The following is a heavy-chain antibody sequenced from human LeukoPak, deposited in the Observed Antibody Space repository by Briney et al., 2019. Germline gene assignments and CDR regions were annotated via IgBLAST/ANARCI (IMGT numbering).Heavy chain of an antibody. CDR3: AGAPETCYADRTVFDY. D-gene: IGHD2-2*01. CDR1: GGSISSGGYS. V-gene: IGHV4-30-2*01. Sequence: PSETLSLTCAVSGGSISSGGYSWSWIRQPPGKGLEWIGYIYHSGSTYYNPSLKSRVTISVDRSKNQFSLKLSSVTAADTAVYYCAGAPETCYADRTVFDYWGQGTLVTVSS. CDR2: IYHSGST. J-gene: IGHJ4*02.